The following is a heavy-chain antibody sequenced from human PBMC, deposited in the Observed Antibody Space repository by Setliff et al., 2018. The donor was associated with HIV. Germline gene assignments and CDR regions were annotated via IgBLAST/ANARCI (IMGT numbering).Heavy chain of an antibody. V-gene: IGHV3-48*03. J-gene: IGHJ4*02. CDR3: AIDKSGPGDQVEY. CDR2: IPISETDT. D-gene: IGHD7-27*01. Sequence: HPGGSLRLSCEASGFSLINYGMSWVRQAPGKGLEWVSYIPISETDTYYADSVKGRFSMSRDSAKNSLYLQMNRLRVEDSAVYYCAIDKSGPGDQVEYWGQGTQVTVSS. CDR1: GFSLINYG.